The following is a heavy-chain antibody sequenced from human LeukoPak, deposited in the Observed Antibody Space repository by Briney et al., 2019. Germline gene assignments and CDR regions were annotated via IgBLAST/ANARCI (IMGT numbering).Heavy chain of an antibody. J-gene: IGHJ4*02. CDR1: GVSISSYY. CDR2: IYYSGST. CDR3: ARENSYGLDY. D-gene: IGHD5-18*01. V-gene: IGHV4-59*01. Sequence: PSETLSLTRTVSGVSISSYYWSWIRQPPGKGLEWIGYIYYSGSTNYNPSLKSRVTISVDTSKNQFSLKLSSVTAADTAVYYCARENSYGLDYWGQGTLVTVSS.